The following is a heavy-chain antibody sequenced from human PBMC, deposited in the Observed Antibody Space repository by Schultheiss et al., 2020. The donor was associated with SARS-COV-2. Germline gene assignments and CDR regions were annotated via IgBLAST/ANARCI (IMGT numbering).Heavy chain of an antibody. Sequence: SETLSLTCTVSGGSISSGGYYWSWIRQHPGKGLEWIGEINHSGSTYYNPSLKSRVTISVDTSKNQFSLKLSSVTAADTAVYYCASHPDYGDSEEPTGLIDYWGQGTLVTVSS. CDR2: INHSGST. CDR3: ASHPDYGDSEEPTGLIDY. D-gene: IGHD4-17*01. CDR1: GGSISSGGYY. V-gene: IGHV4-31*03. J-gene: IGHJ4*02.